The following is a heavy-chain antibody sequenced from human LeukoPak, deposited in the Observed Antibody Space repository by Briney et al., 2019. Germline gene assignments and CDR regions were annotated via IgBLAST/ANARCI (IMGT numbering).Heavy chain of an antibody. CDR3: ATGDLWFGESLSPPYYFDY. Sequence: PSQTLSLTCTVSGVSISSGGYYWSWIRQHPGKGLEWIGYIYYSGSTYYNPSLKSRVTISVDTSKNQFSLKLSSVTAADTAVYYCATGDLWFGESLSPPYYFDYWGQGTLVTVSS. CDR2: IYYSGST. D-gene: IGHD3-10*01. CDR1: GVSISSGGYY. V-gene: IGHV4-31*03. J-gene: IGHJ4*02.